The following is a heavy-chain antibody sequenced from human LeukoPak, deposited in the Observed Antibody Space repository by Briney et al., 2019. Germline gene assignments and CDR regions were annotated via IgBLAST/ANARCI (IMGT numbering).Heavy chain of an antibody. CDR2: IDSGGNT. D-gene: IGHD4-17*01. J-gene: IGHJ4*02. CDR3: ARVEDGYYFDY. Sequence: GGSLRLSCGASGFTVTNNYMSWVRQAPGKGLECVSVIDSGGNTYYSDSVRGQFTISKDNSKNTLYLQMNSLRAEDTAVYYCARVEDGYYFDYWGQGTLVTVSS. CDR1: GFTVTNNY. V-gene: IGHV3-53*01.